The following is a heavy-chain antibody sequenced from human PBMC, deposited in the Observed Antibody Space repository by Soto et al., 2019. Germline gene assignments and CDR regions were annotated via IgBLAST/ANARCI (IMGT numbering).Heavy chain of an antibody. Sequence: ASVRVSCKASGYTFTGYYMHWVRQAPGQGLEWMGWINPNSGGTNYAQKFQGRVTMTRDTSISTAYMELSRLRSDDTAVYYCARGGPKLGYCSSTSCYWEEYYFDYWGQGTLVTVSS. CDR1: GYTFTGYY. D-gene: IGHD2-2*01. J-gene: IGHJ4*02. CDR3: ARGGPKLGYCSSTSCYWEEYYFDY. CDR2: INPNSGGT. V-gene: IGHV1-2*02.